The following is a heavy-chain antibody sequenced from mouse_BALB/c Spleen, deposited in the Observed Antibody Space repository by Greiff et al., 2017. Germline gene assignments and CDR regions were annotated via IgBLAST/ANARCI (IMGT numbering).Heavy chain of an antibody. V-gene: IGHV1-54*03. CDR2: INPGSGGT. Sequence: VQRVESGAELVRPGTSVKVSCKASGYAFTNYLIEWVKQRPGQGLEWIGVINPGSGGTNYNEKFKGKATLTADKSSSTAYMQLSSLTSDDSAVYFCARSGTDKNWFAYWGQGTLVTVAA. CDR1: GYAFTNYL. CDR3: ARSGTDKNWFAY. J-gene: IGHJ3*01. D-gene: IGHD4-1*01.